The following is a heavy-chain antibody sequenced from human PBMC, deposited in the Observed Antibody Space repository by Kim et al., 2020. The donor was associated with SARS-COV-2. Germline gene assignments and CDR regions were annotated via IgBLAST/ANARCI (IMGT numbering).Heavy chain of an antibody. V-gene: IGHV3-21*01. CDR3: ARAKLYPRLYYYYGMDV. D-gene: IGHD1-7*01. J-gene: IGHJ6*02. Sequence: GGSLRLSCAASGFTFSSYSMNWVRQAPGKGLEWVSSISSSSSYIYYADSVKGRFTISRDNAKNSLYLQMNSLRAEDTAVYYCARAKLYPRLYYYYGMDVWGQGTTVTVSS. CDR1: GFTFSSYS. CDR2: ISSSSSYI.